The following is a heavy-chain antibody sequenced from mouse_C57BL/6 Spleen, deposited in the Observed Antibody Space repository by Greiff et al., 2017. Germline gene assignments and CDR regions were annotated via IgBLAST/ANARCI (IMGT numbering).Heavy chain of an antibody. CDR2: ISSGGEYI. CDR3: ARGRDYDDY. Sequence: EVKLVESGEGLVKPGGSLKLSCAASGFTFSSYAMSWVRQTPEKRLEWVAYISSGGEYIYYADTVKGRFTISRDNARNTLYLQMRSLKSEDTAMYYCARGRDYDDYWGQGTTLTVSS. J-gene: IGHJ2*01. CDR1: GFTFSSYA. D-gene: IGHD2-4*01. V-gene: IGHV5S21*01.